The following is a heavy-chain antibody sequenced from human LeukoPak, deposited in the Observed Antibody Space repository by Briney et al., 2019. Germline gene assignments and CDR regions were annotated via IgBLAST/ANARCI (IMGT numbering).Heavy chain of an antibody. Sequence: SETLSLTCTVSGASISSYYWSWIRQPPGKGLEWIGYIYYSGRTDYNPSLKSRVTISEDTSKNQLSLKLSSVTAADTAVYFCARTTPHYYNGMDVWGQGTTVTVS. V-gene: IGHV4-59*08. CDR3: ARTTPHYYNGMDV. CDR2: IYYSGRT. D-gene: IGHD1-1*01. J-gene: IGHJ6*02. CDR1: GASISSYY.